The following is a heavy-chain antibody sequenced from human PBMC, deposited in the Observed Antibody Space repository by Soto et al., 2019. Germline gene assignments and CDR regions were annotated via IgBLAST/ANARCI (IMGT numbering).Heavy chain of an antibody. J-gene: IGHJ4*02. D-gene: IGHD5-18*01. CDR3: ASGLDSYGYKYYFDY. CDR1: GGSISSYY. Sequence: SETLSLTCTVSGGSISSYYWGWIRQPPGKGLEWIGYIYYSGSTNYNPSLKSRVTISVDTSKNQFSLKLSSVTAADTAVYYCASGLDSYGYKYYFDYWGQGTLVTVSS. V-gene: IGHV4-59*01. CDR2: IYYSGST.